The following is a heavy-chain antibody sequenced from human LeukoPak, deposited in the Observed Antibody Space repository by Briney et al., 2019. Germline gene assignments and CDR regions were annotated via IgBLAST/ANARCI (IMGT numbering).Heavy chain of an antibody. Sequence: RGRSLRLSCAASGFTFSSYGMHWARQAPGKGLEWVAVIWYDGSNKYYADSVKGRFTISRDNSKNTLYLQMNSLRAEDTAVYYCERSFGLTDYWGQGTLVTVSS. CDR3: ERSFGLTDY. CDR2: IWYDGSNK. CDR1: GFTFSSYG. V-gene: IGHV3-33*01. J-gene: IGHJ4*02. D-gene: IGHD3/OR15-3a*01.